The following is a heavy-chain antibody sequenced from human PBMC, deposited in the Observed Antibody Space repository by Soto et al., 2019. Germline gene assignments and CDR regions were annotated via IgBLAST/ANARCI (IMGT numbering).Heavy chain of an antibody. CDR1: GVSINRGDYY. J-gene: IGHJ4*02. Sequence: QVRLQESGPKLVRPSQTLSLTCSVSGVSINRGDYYWSWIRQSPGRGLEWIGSIYYNGETNYNPSLGSRVTMSVDTSKNQFFLDLQSVLAADTAVYFCARAGGDFVQVPHYRGQGTLVTVSS. D-gene: IGHD3-3*01. V-gene: IGHV4-30-4*01. CDR2: IYYNGET. CDR3: ARAGGDFVQVPHY.